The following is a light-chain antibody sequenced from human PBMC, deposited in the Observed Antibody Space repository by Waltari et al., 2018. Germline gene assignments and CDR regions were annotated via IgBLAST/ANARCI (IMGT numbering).Light chain of an antibody. Sequence: DIQMTQSPSSLSASVGDTVIITCRASQGISSYLNWFQQKPGKAPKLLIYAATTLQSGVPSRFSGSGSGTEFTLTISSLQPEDFAAYYCLQHNSYPLTFGGGTKVEIK. CDR2: AAT. V-gene: IGKV1-17*01. J-gene: IGKJ4*01. CDR3: LQHNSYPLT. CDR1: QGISSY.